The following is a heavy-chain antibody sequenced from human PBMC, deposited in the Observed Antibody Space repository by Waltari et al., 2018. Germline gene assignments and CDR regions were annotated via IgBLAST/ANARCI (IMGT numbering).Heavy chain of an antibody. Sequence: QVQLQESGPGLVKPSETLSLTCAVPGYSISSGYYWGWIRQPPGKGLEWIGSIYHSGSTYYNPSLKSRVTISVDTSKNQFSLKLSSVTAADTAVYYCARKGSSSSWYERANWFDPWGQGTLVTVSS. CDR1: GYSISSGYY. CDR2: IYHSGST. CDR3: ARKGSSSSWYERANWFDP. J-gene: IGHJ5*02. V-gene: IGHV4-38-2*01. D-gene: IGHD6-13*01.